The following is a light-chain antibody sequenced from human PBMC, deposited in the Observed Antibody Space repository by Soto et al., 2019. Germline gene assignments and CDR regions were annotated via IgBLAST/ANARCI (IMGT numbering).Light chain of an antibody. CDR3: TSHTASSTWV. CDR2: EVS. J-gene: IGLJ3*02. Sequence: QSVLTQPASVSGSPGQSITICCTGTSSDVGYDNYVSWFQQHPGKAPKLMIYEVSRRPSGVSNRFSGSKSANTASLTISGLQAEDEADYYCTSHTASSTWVFGGGTKLTVL. CDR1: SSDVGYDNY. V-gene: IGLV2-14*01.